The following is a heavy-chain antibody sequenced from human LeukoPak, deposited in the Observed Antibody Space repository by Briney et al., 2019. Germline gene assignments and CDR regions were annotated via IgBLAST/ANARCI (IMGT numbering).Heavy chain of an antibody. V-gene: IGHV4-59*01. Sequence: PSETLSLTCTVSGGSISSYYWSWIRQPPGKGLEWIGYIYYSGSTNYNPSFKSRVTISVDTSKNQFSLKLSSVTAADTAVYYCARDLGAGWYYFDYWGQGTLVTVSS. J-gene: IGHJ4*02. CDR3: ARDLGAGWYYFDY. CDR1: GGSISSYY. CDR2: IYYSGST. D-gene: IGHD6-13*01.